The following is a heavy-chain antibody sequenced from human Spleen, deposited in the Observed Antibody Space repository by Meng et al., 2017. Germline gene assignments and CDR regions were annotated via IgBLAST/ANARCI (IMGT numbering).Heavy chain of an antibody. CDR1: GFNFNKYW. D-gene: IGHD2-21*02. CDR2: INTDGSTT. J-gene: IGHJ4*02. CDR3: ASELWGDFPH. Sequence: VQLVESGGGLVKPGGSLRLSCVASGFNFNKYWGHWVRQAPGKGLVWVSLINTDGSTTNYADSVKGRFTIFRDNAKNTLYLQMNSLRAEDTAVYYCASELWGDFPHWGQGTLVTVSS. V-gene: IGHV3-74*02.